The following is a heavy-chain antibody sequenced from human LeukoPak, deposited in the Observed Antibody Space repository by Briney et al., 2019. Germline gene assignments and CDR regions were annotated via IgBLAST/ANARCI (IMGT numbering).Heavy chain of an antibody. CDR2: ISSSSSYT. CDR1: GFTFSDYY. V-gene: IGHV3-11*06. Sequence: PGGYLRLSCAASGFTFSDYYMSWIRQAPGKGLEWVSYISSSSSYTNYADSVKGRFTISRDNAKNSLYLQMNSLRAEDTAVYYCARGIRQQLGYDYWGQGTLVTVSS. J-gene: IGHJ4*02. D-gene: IGHD6-13*01. CDR3: ARGIRQQLGYDY.